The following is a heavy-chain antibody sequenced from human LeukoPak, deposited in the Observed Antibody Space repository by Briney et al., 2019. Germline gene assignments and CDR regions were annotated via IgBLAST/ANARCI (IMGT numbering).Heavy chain of an antibody. J-gene: IGHJ4*02. Sequence: GASVKVSCKASGHTFTSYAMHWVRQAPGQRLEWMGWINAGNGNTKYSQKFQGRVTITRDTSASTAYMELSSLRSEDTAVYYCARESVGARGFFDCWGQGTLVTVSS. CDR3: ARESVGARGFFDC. V-gene: IGHV1-3*01. D-gene: IGHD1-26*01. CDR1: GHTFTSYA. CDR2: INAGNGNT.